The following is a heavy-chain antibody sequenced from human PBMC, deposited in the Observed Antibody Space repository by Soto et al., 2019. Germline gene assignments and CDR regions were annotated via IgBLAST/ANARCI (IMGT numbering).Heavy chain of an antibody. CDR2: ISAYNGNT. Sequence: QVQLVQSGAEVKKPGASVKVSCKASGYTFTSYGISWVRQAPGQGLEWMGWISAYNGNTNYAQKLQARVTMTADTPTSTAYMELRSLRSADTAVYYCARDRGYLAQWDYWGQGTLVTFSS. V-gene: IGHV1-18*01. J-gene: IGHJ4*02. CDR1: GYTFTSYG. D-gene: IGHD2-15*01. CDR3: ARDRGYLAQWDY.